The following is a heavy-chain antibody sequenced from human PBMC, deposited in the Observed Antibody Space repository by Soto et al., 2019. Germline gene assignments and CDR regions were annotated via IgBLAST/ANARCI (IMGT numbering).Heavy chain of an antibody. CDR1: GVTFSSYS. D-gene: IGHD2-2*01. CDR3: AGDHCSSPSGYGL. Sequence: EVQLVESGGGLVKPGGSLRVSCAASGVTFSSYSMNWVRQAPGKGLEWVSSISSSSSYIYYADSVKGRFTISRDNATNSLYPQMNSLRAEYTAVYYCAGDHCSSPSGYGLWGQGTLVTVSS. V-gene: IGHV3-21*01. J-gene: IGHJ4*02. CDR2: ISSSSSYI.